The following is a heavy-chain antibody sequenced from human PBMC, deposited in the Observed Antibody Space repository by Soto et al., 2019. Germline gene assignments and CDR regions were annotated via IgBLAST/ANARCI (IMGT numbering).Heavy chain of an antibody. CDR2: INPSGGST. J-gene: IGHJ4*02. CDR1: GYTFTSYY. CDR3: ATFYGDYVSDY. D-gene: IGHD4-17*01. V-gene: IGHV1-46*01. Sequence: ASVKVSCKASGYTFTSYYMHWVRQAPGQGLEWMGIINPSGGSTSYAQKFQGRVTMTKDTSTDTVYMELSSLRSEDTAVYYCATFYGDYVSDYWGQGTLVTVSS.